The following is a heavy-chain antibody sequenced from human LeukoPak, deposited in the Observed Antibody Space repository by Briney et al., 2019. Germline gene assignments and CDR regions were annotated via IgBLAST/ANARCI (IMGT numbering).Heavy chain of an antibody. CDR2: INSDGSST. CDR3: VRGVGGDSRFDP. Sequence: PGGSLRLSCAASGFTFSSYWMHWVRQAPGKGLVWVSRINSDGSSTRYADSVKGRFTISRDNAKNTLYLQMNSLRVEDTAVYYCVRGVGGDSRFDPWGRGTLVTVSS. D-gene: IGHD1-26*01. CDR1: GFTFSSYW. V-gene: IGHV3-74*01. J-gene: IGHJ5*02.